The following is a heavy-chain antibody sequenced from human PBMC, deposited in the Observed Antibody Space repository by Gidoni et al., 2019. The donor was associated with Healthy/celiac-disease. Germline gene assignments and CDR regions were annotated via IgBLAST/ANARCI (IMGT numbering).Heavy chain of an antibody. CDR2: MNPNSGNT. CDR1: GYTFTSYD. Sequence: QLQLVQSGAEVKKPGASVKVSCKASGYTFTSYDINWVRQATGQGLEWMGWMNPNSGNTGYAQKFQGRVTMTRNTSISTAYMELSSLRSEDTAVYYCARSPEGPLRREESYYGMDVWGQGTTVTVSS. D-gene: IGHD1-26*01. J-gene: IGHJ6*02. V-gene: IGHV1-8*01. CDR3: ARSPEGPLRREESYYGMDV.